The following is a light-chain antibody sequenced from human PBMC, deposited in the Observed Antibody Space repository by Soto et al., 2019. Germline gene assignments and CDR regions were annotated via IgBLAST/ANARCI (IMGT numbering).Light chain of an antibody. V-gene: IGLV1-47*01. CDR2: RNN. J-gene: IGLJ1*01. CDR3: AAWDDSLSVPYV. CDR1: SSNIGSNY. Sequence: QSVLTQPPSAPGTPGQRVTISCSGSSSNIGSNYVYWYQQLPGTAPKLLIYRNNQRPSGVPDRFSGSKSGTSASLAISGLRSEDEADYYCAAWDDSLSVPYVFGTGTKVTVL.